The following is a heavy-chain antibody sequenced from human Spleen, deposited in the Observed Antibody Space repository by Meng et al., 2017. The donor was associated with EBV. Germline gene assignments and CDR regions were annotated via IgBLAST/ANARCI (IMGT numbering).Heavy chain of an antibody. CDR1: GFILSLYS. J-gene: IGHJ4*02. V-gene: IGHV3-30-3*01. CDR3: ARARSRQPPGDY. CDR2: ISDDGSDK. Sequence: QLLGTVGRLTPPASSLRVFCEAAGFILSLYSIHWVRLAPGKGLEWVAVISDDGSDKFYADSVKGRFTISRDNSKNTVYLQISSLRPEDSAVYYCARARSRQPPGDYWGQGTLVTVSS. D-gene: IGHD3-10*01.